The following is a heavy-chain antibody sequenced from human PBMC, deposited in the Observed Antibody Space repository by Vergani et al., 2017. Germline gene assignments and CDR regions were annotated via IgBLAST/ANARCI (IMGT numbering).Heavy chain of an antibody. CDR1: GVSMQSGSFY. D-gene: IGHD2-2*01. CDR2: IYYSGST. V-gene: IGHV4-61*01. CDR3: ARGWMRYCSSTSCPSFDY. J-gene: IGHJ4*02. Sequence: QVQLHESGPGLVKPSETLSLICSVSGVSMQSGSFYWTWIRQPPGKGLEWIGYIYYSGSTNYNPSLKSRVTISVDTSKNQFSLKLSSVTDADTAVYYCARGWMRYCSSTSCPSFDYWGQGTLVTVSS.